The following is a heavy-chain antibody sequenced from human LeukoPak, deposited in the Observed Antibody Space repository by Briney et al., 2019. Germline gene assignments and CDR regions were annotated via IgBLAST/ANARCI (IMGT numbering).Heavy chain of an antibody. CDR2: TYWDDDK. CDR1: MFSLSTTGVG. D-gene: IGHD2-15*01. V-gene: IGHV2-5*02. Sequence: SGPTLLNPTQTPTLTCTFSMFSLSTTGVGVGWIRQPPVNAMKWPVHTYWDDDKRYTPSLKSMLTISKDTTKNQVVLTMTNMDPVDTATYYWAHAYCSGGSCYPGFFYWGEGNLGTVSS. CDR3: AHAYCSGGSCYPGFFY. J-gene: IGHJ4*02.